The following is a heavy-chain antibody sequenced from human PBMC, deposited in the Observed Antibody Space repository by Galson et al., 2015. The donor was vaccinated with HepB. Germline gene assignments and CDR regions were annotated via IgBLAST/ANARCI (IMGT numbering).Heavy chain of an antibody. V-gene: IGHV3-15*01. Sequence: SLRLSCAASGFTFSNAWMNWVRQAPGKGPEWVGRIKSKTYGGTTHYAAPVQGRFTISRDDSKNTLYLQMNSLKTEDTGVYYCSTDSFYGDFGQNLNSSYYYYGIDVWGQGTTITVSS. CDR3: STDSFYGDFGQNLNSSYYYYGIDV. CDR2: IKSKTYGGTT. J-gene: IGHJ6*02. D-gene: IGHD4-17*01. CDR1: GFTFSNAW.